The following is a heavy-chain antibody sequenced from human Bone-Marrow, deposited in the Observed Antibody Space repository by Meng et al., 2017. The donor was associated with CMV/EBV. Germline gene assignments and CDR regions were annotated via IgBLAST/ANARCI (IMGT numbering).Heavy chain of an antibody. J-gene: IGHJ3*02. CDR1: GNTFTGYY. V-gene: IGHV1-2*02. CDR2: INPNSGGT. Sequence: QVQLVQSGAEVKKHGASGKVSCKASGNTFTGYYMHWVRQAPGQGLEWMGWINPNSGGTNYAQKFQGRVTMTRDTSISTAYMELSRLRSDDTAVYYCARVTYYYDSSAPRGAFDIWGQGTMVTVSS. D-gene: IGHD3-22*01. CDR3: ARVTYYYDSSAPRGAFDI.